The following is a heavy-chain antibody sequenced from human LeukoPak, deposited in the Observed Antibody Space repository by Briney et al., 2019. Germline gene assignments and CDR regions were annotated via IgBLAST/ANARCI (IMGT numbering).Heavy chain of an antibody. V-gene: IGHV3-20*01. CDR2: INWNGGKA. J-gene: IGHJ6*02. CDR1: GFTFDDYG. CDR3: ARAVGAARTYYYSGMDV. D-gene: IGHD6-6*01. Sequence: PGGSLRLSCVISGFTFDDYGMSWVRQAPGKGLEWVSGINWNGGKAEYADSVKGRFTISRDNAKNSLYLQMNSLRADDTALYHCARAVGAARTYYYSGMDVWGQGTTVTVSS.